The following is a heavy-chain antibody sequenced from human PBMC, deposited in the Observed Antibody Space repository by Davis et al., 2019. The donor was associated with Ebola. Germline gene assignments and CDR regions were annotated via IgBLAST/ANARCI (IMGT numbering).Heavy chain of an antibody. CDR1: GYSFTNYW. CDR3: ARHSSRGDY. D-gene: IGHD6-13*01. J-gene: IGHJ4*02. V-gene: IGHV5-51*01. CDR2: IYSGDSDT. Sequence: GESLKISCQGSGYSFTNYWIAWVRQMPGKGPEWMGIIYSGDSDTRYSPSFEGQVTISADKSISTAYLQWSSLKASDTAMYYCARHSSRGDYWGQGTLVNVSS.